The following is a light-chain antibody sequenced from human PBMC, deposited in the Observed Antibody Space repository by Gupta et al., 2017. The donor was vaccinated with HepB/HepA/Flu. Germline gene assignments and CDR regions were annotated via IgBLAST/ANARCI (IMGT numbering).Light chain of an antibody. CDR2: AAS. Sequence: DIQMTQSPSSLSASVGDRVTITCRASQSIGDYLNWYQQKPGKAPNLLIYAASSLQSGVPSRFSGSGSGTDFTLTISSLQPEDFVTYFCQQSYSNPLTFGPGTKVDVK. CDR3: QQSYSNPLT. V-gene: IGKV1-39*01. J-gene: IGKJ3*01. CDR1: QSIGDY.